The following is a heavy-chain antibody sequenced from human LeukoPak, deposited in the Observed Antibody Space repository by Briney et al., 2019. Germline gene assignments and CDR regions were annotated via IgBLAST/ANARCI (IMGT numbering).Heavy chain of an antibody. CDR2: IRYDGNDK. D-gene: IGHD3-10*02. CDR3: AKEACSGTNCIYYFMDV. Sequence: GGSLRLSCAASGFPFSYYGFHWVRQAPGKGLEWVAFIRYDGNDKFYAESVKGRFTISRDTSRNTLYLQMNTLRLEDTAVYYCAKEACSGTNCIYYFMDVWGKGTTVTISS. J-gene: IGHJ6*03. CDR1: GFPFSYYG. V-gene: IGHV3-30*02.